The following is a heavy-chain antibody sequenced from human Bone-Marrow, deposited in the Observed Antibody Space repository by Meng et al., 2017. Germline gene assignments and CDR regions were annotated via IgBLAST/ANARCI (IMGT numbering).Heavy chain of an antibody. V-gene: IGHV3-7*01. CDR2: IEGDGSEK. Sequence: GGSLRLSCEASGFTFSAPWMSWVRQAPGKGLEWVANIEGDGSEKNYVDSVKGRFPISKDNTKNSLYLQMNNLRVEDKAVYFCGAEEGGWGQGTLVTVSS. CDR3: GAEEGG. J-gene: IGHJ4*02. CDR1: GFTFSAPW. D-gene: IGHD3-16*01.